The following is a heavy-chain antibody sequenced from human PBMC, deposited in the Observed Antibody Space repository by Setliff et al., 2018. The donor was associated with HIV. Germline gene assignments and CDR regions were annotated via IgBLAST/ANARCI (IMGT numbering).Heavy chain of an antibody. CDR3: ARRDYVWGSYQAAHFDY. CDR1: GYSFTSYW. J-gene: IGHJ4*02. CDR2: IYPGDSDT. Sequence: PGESLKISCKGSGYSFTSYWIGWVRQMPGKGLEWMGIIYPGDSDTRYSPSFQGQVTISADKSTSTAYLQWSSLKASDTAMYYCARRDYVWGSYQAAHFDYWGQGTLVTVSS. V-gene: IGHV5-51*01. D-gene: IGHD3-16*02.